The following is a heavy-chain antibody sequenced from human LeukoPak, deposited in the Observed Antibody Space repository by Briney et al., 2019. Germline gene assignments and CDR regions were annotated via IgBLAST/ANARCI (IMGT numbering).Heavy chain of an antibody. D-gene: IGHD1-14*01. CDR3: ARGGLEPVDY. CDR2: TNPEETTT. V-gene: IGHV3-74*01. J-gene: IGHJ4*02. CDR1: GFTFGTFW. Sequence: GGSLRLSCAASGFTFGTFWMHWVRQAPGKGLVWVSRTNPEETTTNYADAVKGRFTISRDNAKNTLYLQMNSLRAEDTAVYYCARGGLEPVDYWGQGTLVTVSS.